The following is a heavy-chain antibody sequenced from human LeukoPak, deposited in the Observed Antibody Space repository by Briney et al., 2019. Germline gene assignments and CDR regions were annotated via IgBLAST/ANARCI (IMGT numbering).Heavy chain of an antibody. CDR3: ARGPYYYDSKTFDY. Sequence: KASETLSLTCTVSGGSISSGDYYWSWIRQHPGKGLEWIGYIYYSGSTYYNPSLKSRVTISVDTSKNQFSLKLSSVTAADTAVYYCARGPYYYDSKTFDYWGQGTLVTVSS. CDR1: GGSISSGDYY. CDR2: IYYSGST. D-gene: IGHD3-22*01. J-gene: IGHJ4*02. V-gene: IGHV4-31*03.